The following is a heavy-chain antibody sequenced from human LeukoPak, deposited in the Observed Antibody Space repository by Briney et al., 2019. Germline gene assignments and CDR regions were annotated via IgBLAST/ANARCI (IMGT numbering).Heavy chain of an antibody. V-gene: IGHV3-23*01. CDR3: AKEPDYYGSGSYEY. D-gene: IGHD3-10*01. Sequence: PGGSLRLSCAASGFTFSTNSMSWVRQAPGKGLEWVSAISGSGGSTYYADSVKGRFTISRDNSKNTLYLQMNSLRAEDTAVYYCAKEPDYYGSGSYEYWGQGTLVTVSS. CDR1: GFTFSTNS. CDR2: ISGSGGST. J-gene: IGHJ4*02.